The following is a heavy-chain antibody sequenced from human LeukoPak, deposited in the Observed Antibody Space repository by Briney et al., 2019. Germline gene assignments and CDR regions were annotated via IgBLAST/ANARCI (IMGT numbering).Heavy chain of an antibody. D-gene: IGHD6-13*01. CDR2: IIPILGIA. Sequence: GASVKVSCKASGGTFSSYAISWVRQAPGQGREWLGRIIPILGIANYAQKFQGRVTITADKSTSTAYMELSSLRSEDTAVYYCAKDSYSKGDFWGQGVLVTVSS. CDR3: AKDSYSKGDF. CDR1: GGTFSSYA. J-gene: IGHJ4*02. V-gene: IGHV1-69*04.